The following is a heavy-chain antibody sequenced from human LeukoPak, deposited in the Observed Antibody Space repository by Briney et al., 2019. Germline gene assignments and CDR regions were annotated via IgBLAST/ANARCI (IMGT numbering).Heavy chain of an antibody. CDR1: GYTFTSYG. D-gene: IGHD6-13*01. Sequence: ASVKVSCKASGYTFTSYGISWVRQAPGQGLEWMGWISAYNGNTNYAQKLQGRVTMTTDTSTSTAYMELSRVTMTTDTSTSTAYMELRSLRSDDTAVYYCARDGGWQQLVPEYFQHWGQGTLVTVSS. CDR2: ISAYNGNT. V-gene: IGHV1-18*01. CDR3: AYMELRSLRSDDTAVYYCARDGGWQQLVPEYFQH. J-gene: IGHJ1*01.